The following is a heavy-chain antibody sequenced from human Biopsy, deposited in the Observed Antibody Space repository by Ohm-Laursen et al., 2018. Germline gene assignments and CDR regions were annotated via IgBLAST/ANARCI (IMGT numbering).Heavy chain of an antibody. J-gene: IGHJ4*02. CDR1: GFTFSDYY. V-gene: IGHV3-11*04. Sequence: SLRLSCAASGFTFSDYYMSWIRQAPGKGLEWVSYITSGGSTTDYPDSVKGRFTISRDNSRNTVYLQMDSLRGEDTAVYFCARGSGSGFYFDQWGQGTLVTVSS. CDR3: ARGSGSGFYFDQ. CDR2: ITSGGSTT. D-gene: IGHD2-15*01.